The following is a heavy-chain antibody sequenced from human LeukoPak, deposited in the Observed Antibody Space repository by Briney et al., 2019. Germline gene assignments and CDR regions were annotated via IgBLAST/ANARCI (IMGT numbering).Heavy chain of an antibody. CDR1: GFTFSSYS. V-gene: IGHV3-48*04. CDR3: AREEWVAGTFWSTSHYGVFDY. D-gene: IGHD6-19*01. J-gene: IGHJ4*02. Sequence: PGGSLRLSCAVSGFTFSSYSMNWVRQAPGKGLEWVSYISSISSSSTYYADSVKGRFTISRDNAKNSLYLQMNSLRAEDTAVYYCAREEWVAGTFWSTSHYGVFDYWGQGTLVTVSS. CDR2: ISSISSSST.